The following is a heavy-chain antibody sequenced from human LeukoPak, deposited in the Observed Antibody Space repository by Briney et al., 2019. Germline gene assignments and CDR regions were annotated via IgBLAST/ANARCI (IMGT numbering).Heavy chain of an antibody. CDR2: IITIFGTA. D-gene: IGHD2-8*01. CDR3: ARDIKGVLMVYAMYHYYYGMDV. J-gene: IGHJ6*02. Sequence: SVKVSCKASGGTFSSYAISWVRQAPGQGLEWMGGIITIFGTANYAQKFQGRVTITADESTSTAYMELSSLRSEDTAVYYCARDIKGVLMVYAMYHYYYGMDVWGQGTTVTVSS. V-gene: IGHV1-69*13. CDR1: GGTFSSYA.